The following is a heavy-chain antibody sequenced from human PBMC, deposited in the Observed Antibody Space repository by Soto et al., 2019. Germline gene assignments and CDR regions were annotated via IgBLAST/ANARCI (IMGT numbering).Heavy chain of an antibody. D-gene: IGHD2-15*01. CDR3: ARHFLGGGSTGLLGY. V-gene: IGHV3-74*01. CDR1: GFSIRSHW. Sequence: WGSLRLSCAASGFSIRSHWIHWCRQSPCKGLVWVSRINTDGSTTFYADSVKGRFTISRDNAENMVYLQMNSLRTEDTAVYYCARHFLGGGSTGLLGYWGQRTLVTVSS. CDR2: INTDGSTT. J-gene: IGHJ4*02.